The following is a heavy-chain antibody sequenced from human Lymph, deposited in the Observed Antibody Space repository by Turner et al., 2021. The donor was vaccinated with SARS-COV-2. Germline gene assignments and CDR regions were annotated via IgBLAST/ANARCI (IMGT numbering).Heavy chain of an antibody. J-gene: IGHJ4*02. CDR1: GGTFSTYT. V-gene: IGHV1-69*18. CDR2: IITNFGTA. D-gene: IGHD6-6*01. CDR3: TRGETIAAHYDY. Sequence: QVQLVLSGASVTNPGSSVTVSCKASGGTFSTYTISWVRQAPGQGLEWMGSIITNFGTANYAKKFQGRGTITADESTSTAYMELSSLRSEDTAVYYCTRGETIAAHYDYWGQGTLVTVSS.